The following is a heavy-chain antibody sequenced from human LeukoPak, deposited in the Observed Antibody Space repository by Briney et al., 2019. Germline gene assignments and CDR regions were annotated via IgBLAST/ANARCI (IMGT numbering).Heavy chain of an antibody. Sequence: SGGSLRLSCAASGFTFSSYGMHWVRQAPGKGLEWVAFIRYDGSNKYYADSVKGRFTISRDNSKNTLHLQMNSLRAEDTAVYYCAKDTRGGIRYSGSSDPFDYWGQGTLVTVSS. D-gene: IGHD6-6*01. V-gene: IGHV3-30*02. CDR1: GFTFSSYG. CDR2: IRYDGSNK. CDR3: AKDTRGGIRYSGSSDPFDY. J-gene: IGHJ4*02.